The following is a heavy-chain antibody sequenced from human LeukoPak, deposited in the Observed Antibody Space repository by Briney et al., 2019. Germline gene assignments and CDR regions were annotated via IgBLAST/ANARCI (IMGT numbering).Heavy chain of an antibody. J-gene: IGHJ4*02. CDR1: GYSITELS. D-gene: IGHD3-9*01. V-gene: IGHV1-24*01. CDR3: ATGTHYELLPF. Sequence: ASVKVSRKVSGYSITELSTHWVRQAPGKGLEWLGGFDPGSGEIIYEQKFQHRVTMTEDTSTDTAYMELSSLRSEDMALYYCATGTHYELLPFWGQGTLVTVSS. CDR2: FDPGSGEI.